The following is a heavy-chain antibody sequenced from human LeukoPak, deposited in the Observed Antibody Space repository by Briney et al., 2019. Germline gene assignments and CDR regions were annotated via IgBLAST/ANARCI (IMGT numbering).Heavy chain of an antibody. V-gene: IGHV3-23*01. Sequence: PGGSLRLSCAASGFTVSSYAMSWVRQAPGKGLEWVSAISGSGGSTYYADSVKGRFTISRDNSKNTLYLQMNSLRAEDTAVYYCANLLRSRWYYFDYWGQGTLVTVSS. D-gene: IGHD6-13*01. CDR1: GFTVSSYA. CDR2: ISGSGGST. J-gene: IGHJ4*02. CDR3: ANLLRSRWYYFDY.